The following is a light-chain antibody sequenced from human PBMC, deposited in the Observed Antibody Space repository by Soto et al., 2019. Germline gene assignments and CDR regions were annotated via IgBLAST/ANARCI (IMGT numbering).Light chain of an antibody. CDR1: QSVSSN. Sequence: EIVMTQSPATLSVSPGERATLSCRASQSVSSNLAWYQQKPGQAPRLLIYGASTRATGIPARFSGSGSGTEFTLTISSLQSEDFAVYYCQHYNYWPYTFGQGTKVDLK. V-gene: IGKV3-15*01. CDR2: GAS. CDR3: QHYNYWPYT. J-gene: IGKJ2*01.